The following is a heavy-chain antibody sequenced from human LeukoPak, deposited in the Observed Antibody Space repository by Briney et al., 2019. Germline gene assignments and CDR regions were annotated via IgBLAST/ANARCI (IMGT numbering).Heavy chain of an antibody. J-gene: IGHJ6*03. CDR2: INPNSGDT. CDR3: ARGPIIDIAIVPAADEYYYMDV. Sequence: ASVKVSCKASGYTFTGYYMHWVRQAPGQGLEWMGWINPNSGDTNYAQKFQGRVTMTRDTSINTAYMELRSLRSDDTAVYYCARGPIIDIAIVPAADEYYYMDVWGKGTTVTVSS. V-gene: IGHV1-2*02. CDR1: GYTFTGYY. D-gene: IGHD2-2*01.